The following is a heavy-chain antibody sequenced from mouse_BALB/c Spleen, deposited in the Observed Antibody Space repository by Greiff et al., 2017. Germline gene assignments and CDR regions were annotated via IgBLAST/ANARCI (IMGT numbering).Heavy chain of an antibody. CDR3: ASPVAMDY. CDR2: IYPGDGDT. V-gene: IGHV1-80*01. CDR1: GYAFSSYW. Sequence: VQLQQSGAELVRPGSSVKISCKASGYAFSSYWMNWVKQRPGQGLEWIGQIYPGDGDTNYNGKFKGKATLTADKSSSTAYMQLSSLTSEDSAVYFCASPVAMDYWGQGTSVTVSS. J-gene: IGHJ4*01.